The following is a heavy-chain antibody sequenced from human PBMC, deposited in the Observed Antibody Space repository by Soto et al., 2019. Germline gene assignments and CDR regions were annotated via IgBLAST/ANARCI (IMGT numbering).Heavy chain of an antibody. Sequence: SETLSLTCFVSGYFIGAGGYYLSWIRHHPGKGLEWIGSFYSSGSIIYNPSLRSRVSISGDMSTNQFSMSLTSVTAADTARYYCARMYSSGSGWFHPWGQGTLVTVPS. V-gene: IGHV4-31*02. CDR3: ARMYSSGSGWFHP. CDR2: FYSSGSI. J-gene: IGHJ5*02. CDR1: GYFIGAGGYY. D-gene: IGHD6-19*01.